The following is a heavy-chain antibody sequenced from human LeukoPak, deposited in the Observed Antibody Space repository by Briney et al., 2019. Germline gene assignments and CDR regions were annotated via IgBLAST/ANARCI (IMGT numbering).Heavy chain of an antibody. V-gene: IGHV1-18*01. J-gene: IGHJ5*02. CDR2: ISAYNGNT. CDR3: ARDEPDYDILTGYNWFDP. D-gene: IGHD3-9*01. Sequence: ASVKVSCKASGYTFTSYGISWVRQAPGQGLEWMGWISAYNGNTNYAQELQGRVTMTTDTSTSTAYMELRSLRSDDTAVYYCARDEPDYDILTGYNWFDPWGQGTLVTVSS. CDR1: GYTFTSYG.